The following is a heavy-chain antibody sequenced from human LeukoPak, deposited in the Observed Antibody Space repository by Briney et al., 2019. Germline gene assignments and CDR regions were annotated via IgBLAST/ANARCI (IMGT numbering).Heavy chain of an antibody. V-gene: IGHV4-59*01. D-gene: IGHD4-23*01. CDR1: GGSFSGYY. CDR3: ARTRGVVTTTYYFDY. Sequence: PSETLSLTCAVYGGSFSGYYWSWIRQPPGKGLEWIGYIYYSGSTNYNPSLKSRVTISVDTSKNQFSLKLSSVTAADTAVYYCARTRGVVTTTYYFDYWGQGTLVTVSS. J-gene: IGHJ4*02. CDR2: IYYSGST.